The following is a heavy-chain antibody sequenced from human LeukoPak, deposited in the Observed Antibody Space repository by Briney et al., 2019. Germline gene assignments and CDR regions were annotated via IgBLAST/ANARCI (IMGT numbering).Heavy chain of an antibody. CDR1: GFTVRSNY. CDR3: ARPATVTKRPHYYYYYMDV. V-gene: IGHV3-66*04. D-gene: IGHD4-17*01. CDR2: IYSDGST. J-gene: IGHJ6*03. Sequence: GGSLRLSCAASGFTVRSNYMSWVRQAPGKGLEWVSVIYSDGSTYYADSVKGRFTISRDNSKNTLYLQMGSLRAEDMAVYYCARPATVTKRPHYYYYYMDVWGKGTTVTISS.